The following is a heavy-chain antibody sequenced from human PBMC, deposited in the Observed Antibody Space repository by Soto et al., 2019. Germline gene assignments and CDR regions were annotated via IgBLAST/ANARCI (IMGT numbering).Heavy chain of an antibody. CDR1: GGTFSSYA. J-gene: IGHJ6*02. V-gene: IGHV1-69*13. CDR3: ARVEGLYCSSTSCYGFGYYYGMDV. Sequence: GASVKVSCKASGGTFSSYAISWVRQAPGQGLEWMGGIIPIFGTANYAQKFQGRVTITADESTSTAYMELSSLRSEDTAVYYCARVEGLYCSSTSCYGFGYYYGMDVWGQGTTVTVSS. CDR2: IIPIFGTA. D-gene: IGHD2-2*01.